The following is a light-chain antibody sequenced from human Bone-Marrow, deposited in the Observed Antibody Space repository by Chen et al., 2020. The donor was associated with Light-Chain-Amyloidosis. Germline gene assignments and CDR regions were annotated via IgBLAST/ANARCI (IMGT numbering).Light chain of an antibody. CDR2: AVS. V-gene: IGKV3-11*01. CDR1: QSVGTN. Sequence: EIVLTQSPATLSLSPGERATLSCRASQSVGTNLAWYQQKPGQVPRLLIYAVSDRATGIPARFRGSGSGTDFTLTISSLEPADFAVYYCQQRSNWPPSITFGQGTRLDIK. CDR3: QQRSNWPPSIT. J-gene: IGKJ5*01.